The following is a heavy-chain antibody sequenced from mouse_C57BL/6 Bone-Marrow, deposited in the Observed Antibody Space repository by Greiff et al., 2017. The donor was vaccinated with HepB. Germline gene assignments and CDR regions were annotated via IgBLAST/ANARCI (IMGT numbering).Heavy chain of an antibody. J-gene: IGHJ2*01. CDR1: GYSITSGYD. D-gene: IGHD3-2*01. V-gene: IGHV3-1*01. CDR2: ISYSGRT. CDR3: ARERDDSYFDY. Sequence: EVKLMESGPGMVKPSQSLSLTCTVTGYSITSGYDWHWIRHFPGNKLEWMGYISYSGRTNYNPSLKSRISITHDTSKNHFFLKLNSVTTEDTATYYGARERDDSYFDYWGQGTTLTVSS.